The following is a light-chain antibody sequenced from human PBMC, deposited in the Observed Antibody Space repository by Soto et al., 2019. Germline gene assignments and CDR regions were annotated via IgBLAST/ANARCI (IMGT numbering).Light chain of an antibody. Sequence: EVVLTQSPCTLSLSPGERATLSCRASQSVSSSYLAWYQQKPGQAPRLLIYGASSRATGIPDRFSGSGSGTDFTLTISRLEPEDFAVYFCQRYGSSPLITFGQGTRLAI. CDR2: GAS. V-gene: IGKV3-20*01. J-gene: IGKJ5*01. CDR1: QSVSSSY. CDR3: QRYGSSPLIT.